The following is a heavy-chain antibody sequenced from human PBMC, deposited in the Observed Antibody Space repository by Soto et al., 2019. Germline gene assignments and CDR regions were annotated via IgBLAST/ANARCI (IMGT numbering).Heavy chain of an antibody. CDR3: SSRNAQGPRLAS. CDR2: VYRSGKT. CDR1: GASVSSCDW. Sequence: SETLSLTCAVSGASVSSCDWKAWVREPAGKGLQWIGEVYRSGKTNYNPSLESRVTMSIDRSMNAFSLKVTSLSAADTAVYYCSSRNAQGPRLASWGRGSLSTVPQ. D-gene: IGHD1-1*01. V-gene: IGHV4-4*02. J-gene: IGHJ5*02.